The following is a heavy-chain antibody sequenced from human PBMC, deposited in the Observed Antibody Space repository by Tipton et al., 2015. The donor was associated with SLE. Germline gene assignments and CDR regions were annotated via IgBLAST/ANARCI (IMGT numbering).Heavy chain of an antibody. J-gene: IGHJ3*02. CDR1: GYTFTSYG. Sequence: QSGAEVKKPGASVKVSCKASGYTFTSYGISWVRQAPGQGLEWMGWISAYNGHTNYAQKLQGRVTLTTDTSTSTAYMELRSLRSDDTAVYYCARVSYYYDSSGYYPKAFDIWGQGTMVTVSS. D-gene: IGHD3-22*01. V-gene: IGHV1-18*01. CDR3: ARVSYYYDSSGYYPKAFDI. CDR2: ISAYNGHT.